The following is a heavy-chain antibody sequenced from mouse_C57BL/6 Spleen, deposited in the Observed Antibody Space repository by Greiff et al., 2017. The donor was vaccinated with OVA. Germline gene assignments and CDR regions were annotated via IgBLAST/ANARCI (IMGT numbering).Heavy chain of an antibody. CDR2: INPRGGNT. V-gene: IGHV1-7*01. CDR3: ARRDYCGSSTGYFDF. CDR1: GYTFTSYW. Sequence: VQLQQSGAELVKPGASVKLSCKASGYTFTSYWMHWVKQRPGQGLEWIGYINPRGGNTNYNQKFKDKATLTADKSSSTAYMQLSSLTSEDSAVYYCARRDYCGSSTGYFDFWGTGTTVTVSS. D-gene: IGHD1-1*01. J-gene: IGHJ1*03.